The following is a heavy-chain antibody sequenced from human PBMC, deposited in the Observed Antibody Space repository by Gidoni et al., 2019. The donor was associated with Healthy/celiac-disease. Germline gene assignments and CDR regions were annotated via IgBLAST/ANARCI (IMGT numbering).Heavy chain of an antibody. D-gene: IGHD1-26*01. J-gene: IGHJ3*02. V-gene: IGHV4-34*01. CDR2: INHRGST. CDR1: GGSFSGYY. Sequence: QVQLQQWGAGLLKPSETLSLTCAVHGGSFSGYYWSWLRHPPGKGLECIGEINHRGSTNYNPSLKSRVTISVDTSKNQFSLKLSSVTAADTAVYYCARSLLLPGNDAFDIWGQGTMVTVSS. CDR3: ARSLLLPGNDAFDI.